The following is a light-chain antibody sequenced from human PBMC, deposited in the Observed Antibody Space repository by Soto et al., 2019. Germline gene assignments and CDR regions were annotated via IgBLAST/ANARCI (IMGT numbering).Light chain of an antibody. CDR2: RDN. J-gene: IGLJ1*01. CDR1: NLGSKT. CDR3: QVWDSSTTHFV. Sequence: SYELTQPLSVSVALGQTARLTCGGNNLGSKTVHWYQQKAGQAPVLVIYRDNNRPSGIPERFSGSNSENTATLTISRAQAGDEADYYCQVWDSSTTHFVFGTGTKLTVL. V-gene: IGLV3-9*01.